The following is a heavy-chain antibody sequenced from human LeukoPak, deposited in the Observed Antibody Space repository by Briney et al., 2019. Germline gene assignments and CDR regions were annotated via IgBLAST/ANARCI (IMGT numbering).Heavy chain of an antibody. V-gene: IGHV1-69*04. CDR3: ARARGGSYFDY. CDR2: IIPIFGIA. Sequence: SVKVSCTASGGTFSVYAISWVRQAPGQGLEWMGRIIPIFGIANYAQKFQGRVTITADKSTSTAYMELSSLRSEDTAVYYCARARGGSYFDYWGQGTLVTVSS. J-gene: IGHJ4*02. D-gene: IGHD3-16*01. CDR1: GGTFSVYA.